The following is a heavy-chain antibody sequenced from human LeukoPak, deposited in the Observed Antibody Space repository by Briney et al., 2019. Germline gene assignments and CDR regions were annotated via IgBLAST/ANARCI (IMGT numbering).Heavy chain of an antibody. CDR1: GFTFSSYG. Sequence: GRSLRLSCAAPGFTFSSYGMHWVRQAPGKGLEWVAVISYDGSNKYYADSVKGRFTISRDNSKNTLYLQMNSLRAEDTAVYYCAKDALGYCSGGSCLWIGMDVWGQGTTVTVSS. D-gene: IGHD2-15*01. CDR3: AKDALGYCSGGSCLWIGMDV. V-gene: IGHV3-30*18. J-gene: IGHJ6*02. CDR2: ISYDGSNK.